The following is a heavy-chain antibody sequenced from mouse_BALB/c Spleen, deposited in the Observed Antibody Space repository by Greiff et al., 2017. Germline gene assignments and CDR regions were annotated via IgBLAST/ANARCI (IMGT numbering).Heavy chain of an antibody. V-gene: IGHV5-9-3*01. D-gene: IGHD2-3*01. CDR2: ISSGGSYT. CDR1: GFTFSSYA. Sequence: EVQGVESGGGLVKPGGSLKLSCAASGFTFSSYAMSWVRQTPEKRLEWVATISSGGSYTYYPDSVKGRFTISRDNAKNTLYLQMSSLRSEDTAMYYCARSDGYYNAMDYWGQGTSVTVSS. J-gene: IGHJ4*01. CDR3: ARSDGYYNAMDY.